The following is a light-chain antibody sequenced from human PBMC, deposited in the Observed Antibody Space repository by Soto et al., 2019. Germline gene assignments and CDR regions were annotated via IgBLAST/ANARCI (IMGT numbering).Light chain of an antibody. CDR3: SSYTDSDSFYV. J-gene: IGLJ1*01. CDR2: EGR. V-gene: IGLV2-14*01. CDR1: SSDVGGHDY. Sequence: QSALTQPASVSGSLGQSITISCNGSSSDVGGHDYVSWYQQHPGKAPILTIFEGRNRPSGVSNRFSGSNSGNTASLTISGLRAEDEAHYYCSSYTDSDSFYVFGSGTKLTVL.